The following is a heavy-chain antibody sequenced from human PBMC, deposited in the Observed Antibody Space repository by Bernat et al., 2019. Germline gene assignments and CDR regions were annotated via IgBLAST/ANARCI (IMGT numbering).Heavy chain of an antibody. D-gene: IGHD3-10*01. V-gene: IGHV4-34*01. J-gene: IGHJ6*04. CDR1: GGSFSGYY. Sequence: QVQLQQWGAGLLKPSETLSLTCAVYGGSFSGYYWSWIRQPPGKGLEWIGEINHSGSTNYNPSLKSRVTISVDPSKNQFSLKLSSVTAADTAVYYCARVPQGYPKIDYGSGSYYRYYYGMDVWGEGTTVTVSS. CDR3: ARVPQGYPKIDYGSGSYYRYYYGMDV. CDR2: INHSGST.